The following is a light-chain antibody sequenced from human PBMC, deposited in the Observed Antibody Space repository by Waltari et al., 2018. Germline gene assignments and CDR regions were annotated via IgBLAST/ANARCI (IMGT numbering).Light chain of an antibody. CDR1: IRYVCGYNS. CDR3: CSYADNYFVV. V-gene: IGLV2-11*01. J-gene: IGLJ2*01. Sequence: QSALTQPRSVSGSPGQSVAVSCPGTIRYVCGYNSVSWYQHHPGKAPKLMIYDVSKRPSGVPDRFSGSKSGNTASLTISGLQAEDEADYYCCSYADNYFVVFGGGTKLTVL. CDR2: DVS.